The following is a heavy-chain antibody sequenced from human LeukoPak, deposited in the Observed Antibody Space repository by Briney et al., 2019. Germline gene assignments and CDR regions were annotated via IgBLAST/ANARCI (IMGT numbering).Heavy chain of an antibody. CDR2: LSGSGGGT. CDR1: GITLSNYG. D-gene: IGHD3-10*01. V-gene: IGHV3-23*01. CDR3: AKRGVVIRVFLVGFHKEAYYFDS. Sequence: GGSLRLSCAVSGITLSNYGMSWVCQAPGKGLEWVAGLSGSGGGTNYADSVQGRFTISRDNPKNTLYLQMNSLRAEDTAVYFCAKRGVVIRVFLVGFHKEAYYFDSWGQGALVTVSS. J-gene: IGHJ4*02.